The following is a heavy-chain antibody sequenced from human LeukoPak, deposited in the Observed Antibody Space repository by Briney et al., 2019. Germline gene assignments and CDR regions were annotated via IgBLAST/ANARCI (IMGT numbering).Heavy chain of an antibody. CDR3: ARRINTAWGIDY. J-gene: IGHJ4*02. CDR1: GFTVSSSY. V-gene: IGHV3-53*01. CDR2: TYSSGNT. D-gene: IGHD3-16*01. Sequence: GGSLRLSCAASGFTVSSSYMNWVRQAPGKGLEWASVTYSSGNTYYADSVKGRFTASRDNSKNTLYLQMNSLRPDDTAVYYCARRINTAWGIDYWGQGTLVTVAS.